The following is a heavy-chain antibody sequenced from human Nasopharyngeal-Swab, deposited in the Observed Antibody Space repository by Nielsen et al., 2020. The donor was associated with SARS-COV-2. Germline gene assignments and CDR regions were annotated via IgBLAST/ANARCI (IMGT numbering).Heavy chain of an antibody. CDR1: GFSLRPSGVG. D-gene: IGHD5-12*01. V-gene: IGHV2-5*02. J-gene: IGHJ3*02. Sequence: SGPTQVQPTQTLTLTCTFSGFSLRPSGVGVGWIRQPPGKALEWLALIYWDDDKRYSPSLKSRLTITKDTSKNQVVLTMTNMDPVDTATYYCAHSGSGYRNADAFDIWGQGTMVTVSS. CDR2: IYWDDDK. CDR3: AHSGSGYRNADAFDI.